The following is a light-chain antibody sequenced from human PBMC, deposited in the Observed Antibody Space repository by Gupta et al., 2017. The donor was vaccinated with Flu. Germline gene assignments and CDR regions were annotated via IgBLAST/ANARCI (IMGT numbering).Light chain of an antibody. V-gene: IGKV3-20*01. CDR1: QSVSSSY. CDR2: GAS. CDR3: QQYGSSPYS. Sequence: EIVLTQSPGTLSLSAGERATLSCSASQSVSSSYLAWYQQKPRQAPRLLIYGASSRATGIPDRFSGSGCGTDFSLTISRLEPEDFTVYYCQQYGSSPYSFGQGTKLEIK. J-gene: IGKJ2*03.